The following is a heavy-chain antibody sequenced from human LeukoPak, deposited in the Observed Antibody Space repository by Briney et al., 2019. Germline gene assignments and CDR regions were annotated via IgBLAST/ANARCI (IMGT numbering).Heavy chain of an antibody. Sequence: RGESLKMSCKGSGYSFTSYWISWVRQMPGKGLEWMGRIDPSDSYINYSPSFQGHVTISADKSISTAYLQWSSLKASDTVMYYCARRRKDIVVVTGCPDQDAFDIWGQGTMVTVSS. CDR1: GYSFTSYW. J-gene: IGHJ3*02. D-gene: IGHD2-21*02. V-gene: IGHV5-10-1*01. CDR3: ARRRKDIVVVTGCPDQDAFDI. CDR2: IDPSDSYI.